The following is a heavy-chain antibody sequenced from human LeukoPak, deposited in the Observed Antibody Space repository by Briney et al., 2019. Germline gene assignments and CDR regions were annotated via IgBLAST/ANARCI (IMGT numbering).Heavy chain of an antibody. CDR2: INHSGST. V-gene: IGHV4-34*01. CDR1: GGSFSGYY. Sequence: SETLSLTCAVYGGSFSGYYWSWIRQPPGKGLEWIGEINHSGSTNYNPSLKSRVTISVDTSKNQFSLKLSSVTAADTAVYYCATGASSGYYRWGQRTLVTVSS. CDR3: ATGASSGYYR. D-gene: IGHD3-22*01. J-gene: IGHJ4*02.